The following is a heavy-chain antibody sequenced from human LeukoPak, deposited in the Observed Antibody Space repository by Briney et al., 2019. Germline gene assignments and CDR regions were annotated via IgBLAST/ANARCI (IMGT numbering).Heavy chain of an antibody. D-gene: IGHD2-15*01. CDR3: AREGGYCRGVTCSPYAFDI. CDR1: GFTFSNYG. V-gene: IGHV3-33*01. CDR2: IWSDGSSK. Sequence: PGRSLRLSCAASGFTFSNYGMHWVRQAPGKGLEWVAVIWSDGSSKYYADSVKGRFTISRDNSRNMLSLQMSSLRAEDTAVYYCAREGGYCRGVTCSPYAFDIWGKGTMVTVSS. J-gene: IGHJ3*02.